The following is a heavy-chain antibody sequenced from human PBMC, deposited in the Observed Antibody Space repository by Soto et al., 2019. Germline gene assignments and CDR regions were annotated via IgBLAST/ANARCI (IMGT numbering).Heavy chain of an antibody. J-gene: IGHJ6*02. CDR3: AHSRCGGDCLQSYSSHYYYGMDV. CDR2: IYWDNDK. Sequence: QITLKESGPTLVKPTQTLTLTCTFSGFSLNTGGVGVGWIRQPPGEALEWLALIYWDNDKRYSPSLESRLTITKDTSKNLVVLTMTNMEPVDTATYYCAHSRCGGDCLQSYSSHYYYGMDVWGQGTTVTVSS. CDR1: GFSLNTGGVG. V-gene: IGHV2-5*02. D-gene: IGHD2-21*02.